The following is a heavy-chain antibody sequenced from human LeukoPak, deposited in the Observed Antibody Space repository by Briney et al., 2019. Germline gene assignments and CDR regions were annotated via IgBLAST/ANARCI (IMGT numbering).Heavy chain of an antibody. D-gene: IGHD2-2*01. CDR1: GYIFTDYY. J-gene: IGHJ4*02. Sequence: ASVKVSCKASGYIFTDYYMHWVRQAPGQELGWMGRINPNSGGTNYAQKFQGWVTMTRDTSISTAYMELSRLRSDDTAVYYCAFSSYSSNSLDYWGQGTLVTVPS. CDR3: AFSSYSSNSLDY. V-gene: IGHV1-2*04. CDR2: INPNSGGT.